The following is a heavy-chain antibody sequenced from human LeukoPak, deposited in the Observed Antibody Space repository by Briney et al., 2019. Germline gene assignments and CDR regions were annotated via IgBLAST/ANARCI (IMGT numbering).Heavy chain of an antibody. CDR2: ISSSGSTI. J-gene: IGHJ6*02. V-gene: IGHV3-48*03. D-gene: IGHD2-2*01. CDR3: AAKDIVVVPAPFYYYGMDV. Sequence: GGSLRLSCAASGFTFSSYEMNWVRQAPGKGPEWVSYISSSGSTIYYADSVKGRFTISRDNAKNSLYLQMNSLRAEDTAVYYCAAKDIVVVPAPFYYYGMDVWGQGTTVTVSS. CDR1: GFTFSSYE.